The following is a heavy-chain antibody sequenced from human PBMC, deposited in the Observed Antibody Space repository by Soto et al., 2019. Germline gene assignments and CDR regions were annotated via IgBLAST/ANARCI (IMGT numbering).Heavy chain of an antibody. J-gene: IGHJ5*02. V-gene: IGHV3-23*01. D-gene: IGHD2-2*01. Sequence: PGGSLSLSCAASGFTFSSYAMRWVRQAAGKGLEWVSAMGGSVGSTYYADSVQGRFTISRDNSKNTLYLHVNSLRAEDAAVYYCDSIPRPYCSSTSCENWFDPWGQGTLVTVSS. CDR2: MGGSVGST. CDR3: DSIPRPYCSSTSCENWFDP. CDR1: GFTFSSYA.